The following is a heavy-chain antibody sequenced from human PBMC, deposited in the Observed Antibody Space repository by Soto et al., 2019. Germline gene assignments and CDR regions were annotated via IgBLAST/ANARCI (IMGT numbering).Heavy chain of an antibody. Sequence: GGSLRLSCAASGFTFSSYWMHWVRQAPGKGLVWVSRINSDGSSISYADSVKGRFTISRDNAKNTLYLQMSSLRAEDTAVYYCAKRTSMSGNYYFDYWGQGTLVTVSS. CDR2: INSDGSSI. D-gene: IGHD3-10*01. CDR1: GFTFSSYW. V-gene: IGHV3-74*01. CDR3: AKRTSMSGNYYFDY. J-gene: IGHJ4*02.